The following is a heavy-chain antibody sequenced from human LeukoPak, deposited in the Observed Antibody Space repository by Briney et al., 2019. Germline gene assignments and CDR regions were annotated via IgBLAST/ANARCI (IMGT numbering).Heavy chain of an antibody. D-gene: IGHD2-2*01. CDR3: AVHPACRLSWFDA. CDR1: GGSINGCNYY. V-gene: IGHV4-61*02. J-gene: IGHJ5*02. Sequence: SETLSLTCTVSGGSINGCNYYWTWLRQPAGKGLEWIGRISPSGSTNHNPSLTSRVTITVDKSKNLFSLKLNFVTAADTAVYYCAVHPACRLSWFDAWGQGTMVAVSS. CDR2: ISPSGST.